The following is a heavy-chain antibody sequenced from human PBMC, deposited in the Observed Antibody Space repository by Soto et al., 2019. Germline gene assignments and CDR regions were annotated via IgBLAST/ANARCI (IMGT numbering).Heavy chain of an antibody. V-gene: IGHV3-21*01. CDR1: GLTLNSYS. CDR3: FRVRRGSHDWFDS. CDR2: ISSSSSYI. Sequence: GGSLRLACAASGLTLNSYSMTWVRQAPGKGLEWVSSISSSSSYIYYADSVKGRFTISRDNSKNTLYLQMNSLRAEDTAVYYWFRVRRGSHDWFDSRGQGTLVTGSS. J-gene: IGHJ5*01. D-gene: IGHD3-16*01.